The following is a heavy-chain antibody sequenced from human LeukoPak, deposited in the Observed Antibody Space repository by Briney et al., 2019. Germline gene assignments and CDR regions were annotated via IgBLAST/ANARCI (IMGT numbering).Heavy chain of an antibody. CDR2: ISSSSSYI. CDR1: GFTFSSYS. J-gene: IGHJ3*02. CDR3: ARDEWGDAFDI. Sequence: GGSLRLSCAASGFTFSSYSMNWVRQAPGKGLEWVSSISSSSSYIYYADSVKGRFTISRDNAKNSLYLQMNSLRAEDTAVYYCARDEWGDAFDIWGQGTMVTVFS. V-gene: IGHV3-21*01. D-gene: IGHD1-26*01.